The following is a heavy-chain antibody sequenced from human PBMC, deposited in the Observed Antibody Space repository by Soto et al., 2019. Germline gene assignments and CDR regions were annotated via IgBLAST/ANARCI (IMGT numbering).Heavy chain of an antibody. D-gene: IGHD3-10*01. CDR2: ISYDGSNK. Sequence: QVQLVESGGGVVQPGRSLRLSCAASGFTFSSYAMHWVRQAPGKGLEWVAVISYDGSNKYYADSEKGRFTISRDNSKNTLYLQMNSLRAEDTAVYYCAREGQYYYGPAGHFDYWGQGTLVTVSS. CDR3: AREGQYYYGPAGHFDY. CDR1: GFTFSSYA. V-gene: IGHV3-30-3*01. J-gene: IGHJ4*02.